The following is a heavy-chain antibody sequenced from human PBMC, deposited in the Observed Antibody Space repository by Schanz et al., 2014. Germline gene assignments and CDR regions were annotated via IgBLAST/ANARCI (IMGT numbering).Heavy chain of an antibody. CDR1: GFTFSSYG. Sequence: LVESGGGVVQPGRSLRLSCAASGFTFSSYGMHWVRQVPGKGLEWVANIKQDGIEKYYVDSVKGRFTISRDNAKNSLYLQMNSLRDEDTALYYCAKDMHKDYGGKPQAFDIWGQGTMVTVSS. J-gene: IGHJ3*02. D-gene: IGHD4-17*01. CDR2: IKQDGIEK. CDR3: AKDMHKDYGGKPQAFDI. V-gene: IGHV3-7*01.